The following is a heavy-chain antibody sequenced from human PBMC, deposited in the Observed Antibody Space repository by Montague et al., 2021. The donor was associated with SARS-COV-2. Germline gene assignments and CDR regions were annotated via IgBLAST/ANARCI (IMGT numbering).Heavy chain of an antibody. CDR1: GYVFTTYW. Sequence: QSGAEVKKSGESLRISCRGSGYVFTTYWISWVRQMPGKGLEWIGRINPADSRTNYSPSFQGQVTISVDKSITTAYLQWSSLKASDTAMYFCARSQHCGSDCYFAYWGQGSLVTVSS. CDR3: ARSQHCGSDCYFAY. J-gene: IGHJ4*02. D-gene: IGHD2-21*02. V-gene: IGHV5-10-1*01. CDR2: INPADSRT.